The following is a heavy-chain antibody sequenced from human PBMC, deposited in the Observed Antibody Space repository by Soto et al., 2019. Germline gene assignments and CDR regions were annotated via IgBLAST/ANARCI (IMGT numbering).Heavy chain of an antibody. V-gene: IGHV4-59*01. CDR2: IYYSGST. CDR1: GGSISSYY. D-gene: IGHD5-12*01. J-gene: IGHJ3*02. Sequence: SETLSLTCTVSGGSISSYYWSWIRKPPGKGLEWIGYIYYSGSTNYNPSLKSRVTISVDTSKNQFSLKLSSVTAADTAVYYCAREDGYNLYAFDIWGHGTMVTVSS. CDR3: AREDGYNLYAFDI.